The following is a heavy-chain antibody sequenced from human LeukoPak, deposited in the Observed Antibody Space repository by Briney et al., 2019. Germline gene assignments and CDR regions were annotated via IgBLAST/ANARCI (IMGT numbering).Heavy chain of an antibody. V-gene: IGHV3-23*01. CDR2: ISGSGGST. J-gene: IGHJ3*02. CDR1: GFTFSSYA. CDR3: AKDLTMIDAFDI. D-gene: IGHD3-22*01. Sequence: GGSLRLSCAASGFTFSSYAMSWVRQAPGKGLEWVSAISGSGGSTYYADSVKGRFTISRDNSKNTLYLQMDSLRAEDTAVYYCAKDLTMIDAFDIWGQGTMVTVSS.